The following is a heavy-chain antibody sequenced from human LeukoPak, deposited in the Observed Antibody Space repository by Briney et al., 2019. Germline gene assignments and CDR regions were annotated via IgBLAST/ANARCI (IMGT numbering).Heavy chain of an antibody. CDR2: IYHSGST. CDR1: GFSISHGYY. D-gene: IGHD4-17*01. V-gene: IGHV4-38-2*02. Sequence: SETLSLTCTVSGFSISHGYYWGWVRQSPGKGLEWIGSIYHSGSTDYNPSLKSRVTISVDTSKNQFSLKLGSVTAADTAVYYCARHESSLRGSFDYWGQGTLVTVSS. CDR3: ARHESSLRGSFDY. J-gene: IGHJ4*02.